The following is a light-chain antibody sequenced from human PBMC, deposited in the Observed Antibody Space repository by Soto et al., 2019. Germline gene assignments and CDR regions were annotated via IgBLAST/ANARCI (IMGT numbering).Light chain of an antibody. CDR3: CSFAGGATFV. CDR2: EAN. Sequence: QSALTQPAYVSGSPGQSITLSCTGTTNDIGGYDLVSWYQQHPGKAPKLMIYEANKRPSGVSDRFSGSKSGNTASLTISPLQAEDEADYSCCSFAGGATFVFGGGTKLTVL. CDR1: TNDIGGYDL. J-gene: IGLJ2*01. V-gene: IGLV2-23*02.